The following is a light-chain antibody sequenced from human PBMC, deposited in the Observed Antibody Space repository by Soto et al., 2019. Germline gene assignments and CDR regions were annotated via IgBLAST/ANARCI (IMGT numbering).Light chain of an antibody. Sequence: QSVLTQSSSASASLGSSVKLTCTLSSGHSSYIIAWHQQQPGKAPRYLMKLEGSGSYNKGSGVPDRFSGSSSGADRYLTISNLQFEDEADYYCGTWDSNTHRVFGGGTKVTVL. CDR3: GTWDSNTHRV. CDR1: SGHSSYI. V-gene: IGLV4-60*02. J-gene: IGLJ3*02. CDR2: LEGSGSY.